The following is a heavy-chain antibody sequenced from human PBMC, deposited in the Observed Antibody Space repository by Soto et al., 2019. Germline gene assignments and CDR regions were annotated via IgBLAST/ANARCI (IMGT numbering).Heavy chain of an antibody. CDR3: AKGKGGVWSVPKGGYYSYYGMDV. D-gene: IGHD3-3*01. J-gene: IGHJ6*02. CDR2: ISWDSGTT. Sequence: EVQLVESGGGLVQPGGSLRLSCEASGFTFGDHAMHWVRQVPGRGLEWVSGISWDSGTTGYGDSVKGRFTISRDNAKSSLYLQMNSLRPEDTAFYYCAKGKGGVWSVPKGGYYSYYGMDVWGQGTTVTVSS. CDR1: GFTFGDHA. V-gene: IGHV3-9*01.